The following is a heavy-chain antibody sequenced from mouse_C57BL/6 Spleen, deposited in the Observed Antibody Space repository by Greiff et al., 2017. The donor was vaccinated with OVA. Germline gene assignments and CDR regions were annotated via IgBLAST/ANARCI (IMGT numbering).Heavy chain of an antibody. CDR2: IDPNSGGT. V-gene: IGHV1-72*01. Sequence: QVQLKQPGAELVKPGASVKLSCKASGYTFTSYWMHWVKQRPGRGLEWIGRIDPNSGGTKYNEKFKSKATLTVDKPSSTAYMQLSSLTSEDSAVYYCARMVYDGYLNYAMDYWGQGTSVTVSS. D-gene: IGHD2-3*01. CDR1: GYTFTSYW. CDR3: ARMVYDGYLNYAMDY. J-gene: IGHJ4*01.